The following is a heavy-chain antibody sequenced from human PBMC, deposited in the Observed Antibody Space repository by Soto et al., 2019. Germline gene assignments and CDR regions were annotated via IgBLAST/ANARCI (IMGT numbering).Heavy chain of an antibody. V-gene: IGHV4-30-4*01. CDR3: VREDDGGDRDYYGLDV. J-gene: IGHJ6*02. D-gene: IGHD4-17*01. CDR1: GGSISSDHYH. Sequence: QVQLQESGPGLVRPSQTLSLTCTVSGGSISSDHYHWTWIRQTPGKSLEWIGYIHYSGSVYYNPSLQSRVTMSVDTSKNLFSLKLSSVTAADTAVYFCVREDDGGDRDYYGLDVWGQGPTVTVSS. CDR2: IHYSGSV.